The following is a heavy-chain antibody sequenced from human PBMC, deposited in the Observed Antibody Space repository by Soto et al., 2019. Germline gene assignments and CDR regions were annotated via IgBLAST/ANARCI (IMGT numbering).Heavy chain of an antibody. D-gene: IGHD4-17*01. V-gene: IGHV4-34*01. Sequence: PSETLSLTCAVYGGSFSAYYWSWIRQPPGKGLEWIGEISHSGFTNYNPSLKSRVSISIDTSKNQFSLKLTFVTAADTAVYFCAKGGRLRSPFGFWGQGTLVTVSS. CDR2: ISHSGFT. CDR1: GGSFSAYY. CDR3: AKGGRLRSPFGF. J-gene: IGHJ4*02.